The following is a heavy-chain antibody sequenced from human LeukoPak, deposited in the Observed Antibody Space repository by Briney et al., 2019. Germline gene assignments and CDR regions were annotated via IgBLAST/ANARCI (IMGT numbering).Heavy chain of an antibody. J-gene: IGHJ4*02. CDR3: AKFYGSGSYGTFDY. CDR2: IRYDGSNK. CDR1: GFTFSSYG. D-gene: IGHD3-10*01. Sequence: GGSLRLSCAASGFTFSSYGMHWVRQAPGKGLEWVAFIRYDGSNKYYADSVKGRFTISRDNSKNTLYLQVNSLRAEDTAVYYCAKFYGSGSYGTFDYWGQGTLVTVSS. V-gene: IGHV3-30*02.